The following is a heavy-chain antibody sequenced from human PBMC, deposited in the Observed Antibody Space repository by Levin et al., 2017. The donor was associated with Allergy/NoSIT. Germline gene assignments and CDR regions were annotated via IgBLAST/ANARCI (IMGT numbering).Heavy chain of an antibody. J-gene: IGHJ3*02. D-gene: IGHD3-10*01. CDR1: GYTFTSYY. V-gene: IGHV1-46*03. Sequence: ASVKVSCKASGYTFTSYYMHWVRQAPGQGLEWMGIINPSGGSTSYAQKFQGRVTMTRDTSTSTVYMELSSLRSEDTAVYYCARGLWGSGSYYTADDAFDIWGQGTMVTVSS. CDR2: INPSGGST. CDR3: ARGLWGSGSYYTADDAFDI.